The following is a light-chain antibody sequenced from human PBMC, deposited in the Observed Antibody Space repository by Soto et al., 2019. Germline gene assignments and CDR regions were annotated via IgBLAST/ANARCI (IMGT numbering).Light chain of an antibody. CDR3: AAWDDSLNAWV. J-gene: IGLJ3*02. Sequence: QSVLTQPPSASGTPGQRVTIFCSGSSSNIGSNTVNWYQQLPGTAPKRLIYSNNQRPSGVPDRFSGSKFGTSASLAISGLLSEDEAAYYCAAWDDSLNAWVFGGGTQLTVL. V-gene: IGLV1-44*01. CDR1: SSNIGSNT. CDR2: SNN.